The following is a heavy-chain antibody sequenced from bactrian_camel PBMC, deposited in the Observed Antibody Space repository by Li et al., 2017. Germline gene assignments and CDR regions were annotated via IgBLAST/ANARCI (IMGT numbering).Heavy chain of an antibody. V-gene: IGHV3S1*01. CDR3: AAGGFYTDYSHASGYKY. CDR1: VFIFTNYD. D-gene: IGHD1*01. CDR2: ILTSGDT. Sequence: HVQLVESGGGLIQPGGSLRLSCAASVFIFTNYDMNWVRQAPGKGLEWVSGILTSGDTHYANSVKGRFTISRDNAKNTLYLQMNSLKPDDTAMYYCAAGGFYTDYSHASGYKYWGQGTQVTVS. J-gene: IGHJ4*01.